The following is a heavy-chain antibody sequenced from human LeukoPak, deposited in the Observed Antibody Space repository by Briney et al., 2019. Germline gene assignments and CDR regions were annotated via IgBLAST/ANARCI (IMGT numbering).Heavy chain of an antibody. J-gene: IGHJ4*02. V-gene: IGHV4-61*08. Sequence: PSETLSLTCTVSGGSISSGDYYWSWIRQPPGKGLEWIGYIYYSGSTNYNPSLKSRVTISVDTSKNQFSLKLSSVTAADTAVYYCARVTTYYDFWSGYYTWYFDYWGQGTLVTVSS. CDR3: ARVTTYYDFWSGYYTWYFDY. CDR2: IYYSGST. CDR1: GGSISSGDYY. D-gene: IGHD3-3*01.